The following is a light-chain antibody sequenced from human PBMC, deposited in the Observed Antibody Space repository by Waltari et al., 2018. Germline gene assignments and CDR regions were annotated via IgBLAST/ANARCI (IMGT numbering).Light chain of an antibody. CDR2: DAS. J-gene: IGKJ4*01. V-gene: IGKV1-17*03. Sequence: DIQMTQSPSAMSASVGDRVTITCRASQRISNYLVWFQQKPGKVPQRLIYDASTLQNGVPSRFSGSGSGTLFTLTITSLQPEDFATYYCLQHSSYPFTSGGGTKVDIK. CDR1: QRISNY. CDR3: LQHSSYPFT.